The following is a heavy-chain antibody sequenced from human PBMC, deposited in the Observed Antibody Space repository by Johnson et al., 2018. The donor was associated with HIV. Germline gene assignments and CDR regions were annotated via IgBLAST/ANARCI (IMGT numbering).Heavy chain of an antibody. CDR2: IRYDGSNK. CDR1: GFTFSSYA. CDR3: ARGKDMAGTGAFDI. V-gene: IGHV3-30*02. Sequence: QVQLVESGGGVVQPGRSLRLSCAASGFTFSSYAMHWVRQAPGKGLEWVAFIRYDGSNKYSANSVKGRFTISRDNSKNTLYLQMNSLRAGDTAVYFCARGKDMAGTGAFDIWGQGTMVPVSS. J-gene: IGHJ3*02. D-gene: IGHD6-19*01.